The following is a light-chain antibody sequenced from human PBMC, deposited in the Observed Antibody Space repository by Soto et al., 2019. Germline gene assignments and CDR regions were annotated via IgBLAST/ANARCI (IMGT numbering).Light chain of an antibody. CDR2: DVS. J-gene: IGLJ1*01. V-gene: IGLV2-14*03. Sequence: QPVLTHPASVAGSPGQSITISCTGTSSNIDGYNYVSWYQHPPGKAPKLMIFDVSNRPSGVSNRFSGSKSGNTASLTISGLQAEDEADYYCSSCTASSTYVFGTGTKVIVL. CDR1: SSNIDGYNY. CDR3: SSCTASSTYV.